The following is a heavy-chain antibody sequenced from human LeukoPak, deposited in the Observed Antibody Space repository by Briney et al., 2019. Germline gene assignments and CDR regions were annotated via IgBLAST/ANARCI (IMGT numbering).Heavy chain of an antibody. D-gene: IGHD6-6*01. CDR3: AREGYSSSYYYMDV. CDR2: MNPNSGNT. Sequence: GASVKVSCKASGYTFTSYDINCVRQATGQGLEWMGWMNPNSGNTGYAQKFQGRVTITRNTSISTAYMELSSLRSEDTAVYYCAREGYSSSYYYMDVWGKGTTVTVSS. J-gene: IGHJ6*03. CDR1: GYTFTSYD. V-gene: IGHV1-8*03.